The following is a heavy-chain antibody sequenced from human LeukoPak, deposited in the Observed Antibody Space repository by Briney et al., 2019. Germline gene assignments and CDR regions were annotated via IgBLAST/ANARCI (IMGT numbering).Heavy chain of an antibody. CDR3: AKHLGDSEYYNMDV. J-gene: IGHJ6*02. CDR1: GFSFSSYA. CDR2: ISGTGVSK. D-gene: IGHD3-16*01. V-gene: IGHV3-23*01. Sequence: PGGSLRLSCAASGFSFSSYAMSWVRQAPGKGLEWFSTISGTGVSKYYADSVQGRFTISRDDSKNTLYLQMNSLRAEDTALYYCAKHLGDSEYYNMDVWGQGTTVTVSS.